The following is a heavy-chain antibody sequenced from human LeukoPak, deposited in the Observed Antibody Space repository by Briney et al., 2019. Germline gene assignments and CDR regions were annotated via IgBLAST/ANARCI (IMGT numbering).Heavy chain of an antibody. CDR1: GFTFSSYA. CDR2: IKQDGSVK. J-gene: IGHJ6*03. CDR3: AKGNGITISYYMDV. D-gene: IGHD3-3*01. V-gene: IGHV3-7*03. Sequence: GGSLRLSCAASGFTFSSYAMHWVRQAPGKGLEWVANIKQDGSVKYYVDSVKGRFTISRDNAKNSLYLQMNSLRAEDMALYYCAKGNGITISYYMDVWGKGTTVTVSS.